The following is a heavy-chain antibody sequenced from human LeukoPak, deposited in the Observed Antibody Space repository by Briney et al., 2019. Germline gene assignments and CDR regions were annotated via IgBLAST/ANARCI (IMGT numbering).Heavy chain of an antibody. CDR1: GYAINNFG. V-gene: IGHV1-18*01. CDR2: LSAYDGDP. J-gene: IGHJ4*02. Sequence: ASVKVSCKTSGYAINNFGINWVRQAPGQGLEWMGWLSAYDGDPKYAQRLHGRVTMTKDTSTNTAYMELRSLRSDDTAVYYCARDAPLYFSSWTSDYWGQGTLVTVSS. CDR3: ARDAPLYFSSWTSDY. D-gene: IGHD6-13*01.